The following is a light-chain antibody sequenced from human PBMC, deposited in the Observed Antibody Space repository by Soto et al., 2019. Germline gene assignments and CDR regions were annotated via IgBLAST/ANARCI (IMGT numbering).Light chain of an antibody. CDR3: QQYNYYPYT. V-gene: IGKV1-5*01. CDR1: QSISSW. CDR2: DAS. J-gene: IGKJ2*01. Sequence: DIQMTQSPSTLSASVGDRVTITCRASQSISSWLAWYQQKSGKAPKLLIYDASSLESGVPSRFSGSGSGTEFTLTISSLQPDDFAAYYCQQYNYYPYTFGQGTKLEIK.